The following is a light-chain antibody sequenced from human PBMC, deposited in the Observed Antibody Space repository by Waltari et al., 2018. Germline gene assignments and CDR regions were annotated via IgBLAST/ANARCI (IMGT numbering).Light chain of an antibody. V-gene: IGKV1-5*03. J-gene: IGKJ1*01. CDR3: QQYNKYRT. Sequence: DVQMTQSPSTLSASVGASVTITCRASQSISNSLAWYQQKPGKAPKRLIYKASSLESGVPSRFSGSGSGTEVTLTISSLQPDDFATYYGQQYNKYRTFGQGTKVEIK. CDR1: QSISNS. CDR2: KAS.